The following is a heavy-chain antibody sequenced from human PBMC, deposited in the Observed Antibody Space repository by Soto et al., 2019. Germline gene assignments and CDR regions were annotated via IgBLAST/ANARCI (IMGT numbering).Heavy chain of an antibody. J-gene: IGHJ6*02. CDR2: IVVGSGNT. CDR1: GFAFTSTA. D-gene: IGHD6-6*01. Sequence: GTSVKVTCKDSGFAFTSTAVQWVRQARGQRLEWIGWIVVGSGNTNYAQKFQERVTITRDMSTSTAYMELSSLRSEDTAVYYCAATVSYSSSRLDYGVDVWGQGTTVTVSS. V-gene: IGHV1-58*01. CDR3: AATVSYSSSRLDYGVDV.